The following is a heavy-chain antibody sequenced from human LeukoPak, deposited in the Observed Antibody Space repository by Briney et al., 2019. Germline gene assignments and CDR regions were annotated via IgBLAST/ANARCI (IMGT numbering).Heavy chain of an antibody. CDR2: IIPIFGTA. D-gene: IGHD5-18*01. CDR1: GGTFSSYA. CDR3: ARLRIQLWLTYFDY. J-gene: IGHJ4*02. V-gene: IGHV1-69*13. Sequence: ASVKVSCKASGGTFSSYAISWVRQAPGQGLEWMGGIIPIFGTANYAQKFQGRVTITADESTSTAYMELGSLRSEDTAVYYCARLRIQLWLTYFDYWGQGTLVTVSS.